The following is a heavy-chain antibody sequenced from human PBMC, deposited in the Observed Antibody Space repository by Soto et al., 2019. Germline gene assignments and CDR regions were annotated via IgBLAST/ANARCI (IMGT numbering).Heavy chain of an antibody. CDR1: GGTFSSYA. Sequence: GASVKVSCKAAGGTFSSYAISWVRQAPGQGLEWMGGIIPIFGTANYAQKFQGRVTITADESTSTAYMELSSLRSEDTAVYYCARVVYCSSTSCYNWFDPWGQGTLVTVSS. J-gene: IGHJ5*02. D-gene: IGHD2-2*01. CDR2: IIPIFGTA. V-gene: IGHV1-69*13. CDR3: ARVVYCSSTSCYNWFDP.